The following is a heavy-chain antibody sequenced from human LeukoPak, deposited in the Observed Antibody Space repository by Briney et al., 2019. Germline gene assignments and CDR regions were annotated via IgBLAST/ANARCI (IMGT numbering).Heavy chain of an antibody. V-gene: IGHV1-8*02. J-gene: IGHJ4*02. CDR1: GYTFTSYD. Sequence: ASVKVSCKASGYTFTSYDINWVRQATGQGLEWMGRMNPNSGNTGYAQKFQGRVTMTRDTSISTAYMELSRLGSDDTAVYYCARAVATSGYYHDYWGQGTLVTVSS. CDR3: ARAVATSGYYHDY. D-gene: IGHD3-22*01. CDR2: MNPNSGNT.